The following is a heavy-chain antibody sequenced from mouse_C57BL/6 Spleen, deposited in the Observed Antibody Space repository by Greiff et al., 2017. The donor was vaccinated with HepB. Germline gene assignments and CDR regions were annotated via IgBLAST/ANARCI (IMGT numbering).Heavy chain of an antibody. D-gene: IGHD2-4*01. V-gene: IGHV14-2*01. CDR3: AFYYDYDGDYYAMDY. Sequence: VQLKESGAELVKPGASVKLSCTASGFNIKDYYMHWVKQRTEQGLEWIGRIDPEDGETKYAPKFQGKATITADTSSNTAYLQLSSLTSEDTAVYYCAFYYDYDGDYYAMDYWGQGTSVTVSS. CDR2: IDPEDGET. CDR1: GFNIKDYY. J-gene: IGHJ4*01.